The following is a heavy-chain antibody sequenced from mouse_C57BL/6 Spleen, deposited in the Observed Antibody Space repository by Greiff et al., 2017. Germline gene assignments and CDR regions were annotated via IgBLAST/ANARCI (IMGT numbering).Heavy chain of an antibody. CDR1: GYTFTSYW. Sequence: QVQLQQPGAELVKPGASVKLSCKASGYTFTSYWMQWVKQRPGQGLEWIGEIDPSDSYTNYNQKFKGKATLTVDTSSSTAYMQLSSLTSEDSAVYYWARGGPYWYFDVWGTGTTVTVSS. CDR2: IDPSDSYT. V-gene: IGHV1-50*01. J-gene: IGHJ1*03. CDR3: ARGGPYWYFDV.